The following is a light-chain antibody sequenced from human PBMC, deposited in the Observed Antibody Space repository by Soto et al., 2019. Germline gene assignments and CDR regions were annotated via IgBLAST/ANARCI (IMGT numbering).Light chain of an antibody. CDR2: DDS. V-gene: IGLV3-21*02. CDR1: NIGSDT. Sequence: SYELTQPPSVSVAPGETARITCGRNNIGSDTVRWYQQKPGQAPVVVVYDDSERPSGTPERISGSNSGDTATLTIRRVEAGDEADYYCLVWDSIGDNYVFXSGTKVTVL. J-gene: IGLJ1*01. CDR3: LVWDSIGDNYV.